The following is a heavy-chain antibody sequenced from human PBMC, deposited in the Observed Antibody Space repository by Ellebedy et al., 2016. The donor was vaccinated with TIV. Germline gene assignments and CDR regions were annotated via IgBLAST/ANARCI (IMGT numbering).Heavy chain of an antibody. V-gene: IGHV1-69*13. Sequence: SVKVSCXASGGTFSSYAISWVRQAPGQGLEWMGGIIPIFGTANYAQKFQGRVTITADESTSTAYMELSSLRSEDTAVYYCARRGGGPKSYYYGMDVWGQGTTVTVSS. D-gene: IGHD2-15*01. J-gene: IGHJ6*02. CDR2: IIPIFGTA. CDR1: GGTFSSYA. CDR3: ARRGGGPKSYYYGMDV.